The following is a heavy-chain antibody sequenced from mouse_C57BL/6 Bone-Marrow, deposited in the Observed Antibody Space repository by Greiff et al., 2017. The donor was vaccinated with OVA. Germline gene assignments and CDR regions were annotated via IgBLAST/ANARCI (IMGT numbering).Heavy chain of an antibody. CDR1: GFTFSDYY. V-gene: IGHV5-12*01. CDR3: ARHPCDY. CDR2: ISNGGGST. Sequence: EVQGVESGGGLVQPGGSLKLSCAASGFTFSDYYMYWVRQTPEKRLEWVAYISNGGGSTYYPDTVKGRFTISRDNAKNTLYLQRSRLEAEDTAMYYCARHPCDYWGQGTTLTVSA. J-gene: IGHJ2*01.